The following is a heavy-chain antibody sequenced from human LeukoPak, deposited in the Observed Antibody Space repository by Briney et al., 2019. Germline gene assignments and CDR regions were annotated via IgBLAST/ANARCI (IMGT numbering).Heavy chain of an antibody. CDR2: IYPGDSET. CDR1: GYSFTSYW. CDR3: ARGPPSGSYYRGFSYYYMDV. J-gene: IGHJ6*03. Sequence: GESLKISCQGSGYSFTSYWIGWVRQMPGKGLEWMGVIYPGDSETRYSPSFVGQVTISADNSITTAYLQWSSLKASDTAMYYCARGPPSGSYYRGFSYYYMDVWAKGATVTVSS. D-gene: IGHD1-26*01. V-gene: IGHV5-51*01.